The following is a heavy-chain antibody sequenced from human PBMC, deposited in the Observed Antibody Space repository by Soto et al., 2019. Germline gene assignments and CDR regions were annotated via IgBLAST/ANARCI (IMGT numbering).Heavy chain of an antibody. Sequence: GASVKVSCKASGYTFSSYYMHWVRQAPGQRLEWMGWINAGNGNTRYSQKFQGRVTITRDTSASTASMELSTLRSEDTALYYCARTRPNGFDPWGQGTLVTVSS. J-gene: IGHJ5*02. CDR1: GYTFSSYY. CDR2: INAGNGNT. V-gene: IGHV1-3*01. CDR3: ARTRPNGFDP.